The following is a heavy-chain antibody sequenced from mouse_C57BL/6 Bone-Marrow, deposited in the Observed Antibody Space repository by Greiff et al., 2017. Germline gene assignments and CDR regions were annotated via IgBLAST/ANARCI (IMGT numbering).Heavy chain of an antibody. CDR3: AYGTYCYWYFAV. J-gene: IGHJ1*03. V-gene: IGHV1-72*01. CDR2: IDPNSGGT. CDR1: GYTFTSYW. D-gene: IGHD2-1*01. Sequence: QVQLQQPGAELVKPGASVKLSCKASGYTFTSYWMHWVKQRPGRGLEWIGRIDPNSGGTKYNEKFKSKATLTVDKPSSPAYMQLSSLTSEDSAVYDCAYGTYCYWYFAVGGRGTAVTVSA.